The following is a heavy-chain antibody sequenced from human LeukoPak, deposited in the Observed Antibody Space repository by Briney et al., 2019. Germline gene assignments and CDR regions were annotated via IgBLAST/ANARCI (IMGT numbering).Heavy chain of an antibody. V-gene: IGHV4-59*01. CDR3: ARSMADAFDI. Sequence: SETLSLTCTVSGGSISSYYWSWIRQPPGKGLEWIGYIYYSGSTNYNPSLKSRVTISVDTSKNQFSLKLSSVTAADTAVYYCARSMADAFDIWGQGTMVTVSS. CDR1: GGSISSYY. D-gene: IGHD2/OR15-2a*01. J-gene: IGHJ3*02. CDR2: IYYSGST.